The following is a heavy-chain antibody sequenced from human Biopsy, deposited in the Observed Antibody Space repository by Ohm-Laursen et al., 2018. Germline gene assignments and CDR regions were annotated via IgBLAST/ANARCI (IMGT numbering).Heavy chain of an antibody. J-gene: IGHJ5*02. CDR2: IFYRGST. D-gene: IGHD3-22*01. CDR1: GGSISNNNYY. CDR3: ARDYDTSGYYYVS. Sequence: GTLSLTCPVSGGSISNNNYYWGWIRQPPGKGLEWIGSIFYRGSTHYKPSLKSRENISVDTSKNQFSRKLNSVTAADTAVYYCARDYDTSGYYYVSWGQGTLVTVSS. V-gene: IGHV4-39*01.